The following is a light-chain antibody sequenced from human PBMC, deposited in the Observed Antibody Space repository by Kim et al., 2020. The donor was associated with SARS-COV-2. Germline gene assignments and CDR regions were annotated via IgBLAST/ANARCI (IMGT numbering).Light chain of an antibody. CDR3: QQDGNSPYT. V-gene: IGKV3-20*01. CDR2: GAA. J-gene: IGKJ5*01. Sequence: WVEERAGEGGRRRIYGAAKRAAGVPGRFSGSGSLADFTRAINRLEPEDFAGYYCQQDGNSPYTFGEGTRLEIK.